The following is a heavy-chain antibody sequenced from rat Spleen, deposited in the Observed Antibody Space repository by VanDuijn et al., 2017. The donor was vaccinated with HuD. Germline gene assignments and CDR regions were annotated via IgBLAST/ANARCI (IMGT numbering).Heavy chain of an antibody. CDR1: GFSLTRYD. Sequence: QVQLKESGPGLVQPSQTLSLTCTVSGFSLTRYDISWVRQPPGKGLEWMGVIWTGGTTAYNSLLKSRLIISRDTSKSQVFLKMNSLQTDDTAIYFCTRSGYYYSSYVPFFDYWGQGVMVTVSS. D-gene: IGHD1-2*01. V-gene: IGHV2-43*01. J-gene: IGHJ2*01. CDR2: IWTGGTT. CDR3: TRSGYYYSSYVPFFDY.